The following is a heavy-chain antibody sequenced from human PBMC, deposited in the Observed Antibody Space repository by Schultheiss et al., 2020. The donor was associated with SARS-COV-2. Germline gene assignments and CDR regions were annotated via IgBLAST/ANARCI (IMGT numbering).Heavy chain of an antibody. J-gene: IGHJ4*02. CDR3: ARGQRYDFWSGYYTRQLDY. D-gene: IGHD3-3*01. V-gene: IGHV4-34*01. Sequence: SETLSLTCAVYGGSFSGYYWSWIRQPPGKGLEWIGEINHSGSTNYNPSLKSRVTISVDTSKNQFSLKVTSVTAADTAVYYCARGQRYDFWSGYYTRQLDYWGQGTLVTVSS. CDR2: INHSGST. CDR1: GGSFSGYY.